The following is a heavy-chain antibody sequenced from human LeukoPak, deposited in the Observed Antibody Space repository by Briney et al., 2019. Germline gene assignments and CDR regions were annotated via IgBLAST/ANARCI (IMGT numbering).Heavy chain of an antibody. CDR3: ARGLLGGSGLKGY. CDR1: GFTVSSNY. J-gene: IGHJ4*02. CDR2: IYSGGST. V-gene: IGHV3-53*01. D-gene: IGHD3-22*01. Sequence: GGSLRLSCAASGFTVSSNYMSWVRQAPGKGLEWVSVIYSGGSTYYADSVKGRFTISRDNSKNTLYLQMNSLRAEDTAVYYCARGLLGGSGLKGYWGQGTLVTVSS.